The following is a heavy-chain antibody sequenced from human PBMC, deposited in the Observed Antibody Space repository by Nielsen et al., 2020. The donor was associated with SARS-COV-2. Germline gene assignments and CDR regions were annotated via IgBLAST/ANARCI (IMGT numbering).Heavy chain of an antibody. CDR2: ISSSSDTI. J-gene: IGHJ4*02. D-gene: IGHD1-14*01. V-gene: IGHV3-48*03. CDR3: GGSDY. Sequence: GGSLRLSCAASGFTFSSYDMNWVRQAPGKGLEWLSFISSSSDTIYYADSVKGRFTISRDNAKNSLYLQMNSLSAEDTAVYYCGGSDYWGQGTWSPSPQ. CDR1: GFTFSSYD.